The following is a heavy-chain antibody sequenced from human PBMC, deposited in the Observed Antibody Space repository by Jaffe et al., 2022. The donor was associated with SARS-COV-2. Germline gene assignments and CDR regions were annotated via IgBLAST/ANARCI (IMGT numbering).Heavy chain of an antibody. V-gene: IGHV3-23*01. Sequence: EVHLLESGGGLAQPGGSLRLSCVASGFTFREYALTWVRQAPGKGLEWVSAISGNGGTTKYGDSLKGRFTVFRDSSKNTLYLRMTSLRAEDTAVYYCARLFRQNYGFLGEGYFDYWGQGTPVTVSS. CDR1: GFTFREYA. CDR2: ISGNGGTT. CDR3: ARLFRQNYGFLGEGYFDY. D-gene: IGHD3-16*01. J-gene: IGHJ4*02.